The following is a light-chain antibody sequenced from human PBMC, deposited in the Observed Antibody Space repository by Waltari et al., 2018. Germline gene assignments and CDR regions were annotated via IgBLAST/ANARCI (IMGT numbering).Light chain of an antibody. CDR2: DAS. CDR1: QSVSRT. CDR3: QKYGTLPAS. Sequence: SLSPGERATLSCRASQSVSRTLAWYQQKPGQAPRLLIYDASTRATGIPDRFSGSGFGTDFSLTISRLEPEDFAVYYCQKYGTLPASFGQGTTVEIK. V-gene: IGKV3-20*01. J-gene: IGKJ1*01.